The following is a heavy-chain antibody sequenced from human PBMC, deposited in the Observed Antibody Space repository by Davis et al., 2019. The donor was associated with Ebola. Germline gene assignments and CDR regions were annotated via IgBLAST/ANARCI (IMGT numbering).Heavy chain of an antibody. CDR3: ARFTYYDYIWGSPEY. Sequence: SVKVSCKAFGFTFSSSGMQWVRQARGQHLEWIGGIVVGSGNTNYAQKFRGRLTLTRDMSTSTAYMELSSLRFEDTAVYYCARFTYYDYIWGSPEYWGQGTLVTVSS. D-gene: IGHD3-16*01. V-gene: IGHV1-58*02. CDR1: GFTFSSSG. CDR2: IVVGSGNT. J-gene: IGHJ4*02.